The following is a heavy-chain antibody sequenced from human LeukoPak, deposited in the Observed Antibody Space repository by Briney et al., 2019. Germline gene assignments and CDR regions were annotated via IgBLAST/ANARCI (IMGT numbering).Heavy chain of an antibody. CDR3: AILSSTSHTSGN. CDR1: GYTFTGYY. Sequence: ASVKVSCKASGYTFTGYYMHWVRQAPGQGLEWMGWINPNSGGTNYAQKFQGRVTMTRDTSISTAYMELSRLRSDDTAVYYCAILSSTSHTSGNWGQGTLVTVSS. CDR2: INPNSGGT. D-gene: IGHD2-2*01. J-gene: IGHJ4*02. V-gene: IGHV1-2*02.